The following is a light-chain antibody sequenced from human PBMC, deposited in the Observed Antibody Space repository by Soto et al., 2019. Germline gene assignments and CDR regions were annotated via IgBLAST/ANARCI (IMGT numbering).Light chain of an antibody. J-gene: IGLJ1*01. CDR2: EVS. Sequence: QSALTQPPSASGSPGQSVTISCTGSSSDVGHSHFVSWYQQHPGKGPKLIIYEVSTRPSGVPDRFSGSKSGNTASLSVSGLQDEDEADYFCNAQADNGKHVFGTGTKVTVL. V-gene: IGLV2-8*01. CDR1: SSDVGHSHF. CDR3: NAQADNGKHV.